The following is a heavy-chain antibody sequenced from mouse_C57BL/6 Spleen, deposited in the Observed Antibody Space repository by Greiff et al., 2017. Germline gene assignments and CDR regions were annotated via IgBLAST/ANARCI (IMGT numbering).Heavy chain of an antibody. CDR3: ARGGWCLDY. V-gene: IGHV1-61*01. CDR2: IYPSDSET. D-gene: IGHD1-1*02. J-gene: IGHJ2*01. CDR1: GYTFTSYW. Sequence: QQSCKASGYTFTSYWMDWVKQRPGQGLEWIGNIYPSDSETHYNQKFKDKATLTVDKSSSTAYMQLSSLTSEDSAVYYCARGGWCLDYWGQGTTLTVSS.